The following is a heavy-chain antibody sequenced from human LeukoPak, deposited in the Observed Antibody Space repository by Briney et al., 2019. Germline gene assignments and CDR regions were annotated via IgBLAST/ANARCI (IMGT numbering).Heavy chain of an antibody. CDR1: GFTFSSYW. D-gene: IGHD3-10*01. Sequence: GGSLRLSCAASGFTFSSYWMHWVRQAPGKGLVWVSRINSGGSGTTYADSVKGRFTISRDTAKNTLYLQMNSLRTEETAVYYCAKGPAMVRGTFDPWGQGTLVTVSS. V-gene: IGHV3-74*01. CDR3: AKGPAMVRGTFDP. J-gene: IGHJ5*02. CDR2: INSGGSGT.